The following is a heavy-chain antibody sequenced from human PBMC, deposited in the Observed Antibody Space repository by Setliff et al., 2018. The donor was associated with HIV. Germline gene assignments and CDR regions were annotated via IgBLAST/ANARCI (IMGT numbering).Heavy chain of an antibody. CDR3: AKSYSSSWYCLDP. CDR1: GLTFNNHL. CDR2: IGMSGITT. D-gene: IGHD6-13*01. J-gene: IGHJ5*02. Sequence: GGSLRLSCAASGLTFNNHLMSWVRQAPGKGLEWVSAIGMSGITTYYGGSVKGRFTISRDNSRNTLYLQMNGLRAEDTAVYYCAKSYSSSWYCLDPWGQGTLVTVSS. V-gene: IGHV3-23*01.